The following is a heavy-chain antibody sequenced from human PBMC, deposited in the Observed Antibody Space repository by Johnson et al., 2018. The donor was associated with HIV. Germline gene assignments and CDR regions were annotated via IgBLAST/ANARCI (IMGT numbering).Heavy chain of an antibody. V-gene: IGHV3-66*01. J-gene: IGHJ3*02. Sequence: VQLVESGGGVVRPVGSLRLSCAASGFTVSSNYMSWVRQAPGKGLEWVSVIYSGGNTYYADSVKGRFTISRDNSKNTLYLQMNRLRAEDTAFYYCATSTASDAFDIWGQGTMVTVSS. D-gene: IGHD1-1*01. CDR1: GFTVSSNY. CDR3: ATSTASDAFDI. CDR2: IYSGGNT.